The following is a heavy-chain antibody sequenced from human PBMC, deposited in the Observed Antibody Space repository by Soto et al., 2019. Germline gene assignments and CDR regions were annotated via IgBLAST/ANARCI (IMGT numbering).Heavy chain of an antibody. CDR2: INDRGSI. J-gene: IGHJ2*01. D-gene: IGHD3-9*01. V-gene: IGHV4-34*01. CDR1: GGSFSGYY. Sequence: QVQLQQWGAGPLRPLETLSLTCGVSGGSFSGYYWAWIRQSPGKGLEWIGEINDRGSINYNPSLKSRVSISVDRSKIHYSLNLRSVTAADTAVYYCARESHDILTGTPWVWYFDLWGRGTLVTVSS. CDR3: ARESHDILTGTPWVWYFDL.